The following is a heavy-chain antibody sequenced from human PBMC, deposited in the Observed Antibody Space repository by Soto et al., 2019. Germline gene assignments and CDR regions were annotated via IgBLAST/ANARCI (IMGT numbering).Heavy chain of an antibody. CDR2: IYYIGST. V-gene: IGHV4-61*01. CDR3: ARKSSGDFDY. CDR1: GGSVSSGTYY. D-gene: IGHD3-22*01. Sequence: SETLSLTCTVSGGSVSSGTYYWSWIRQPPGKGLEWIGYIYYIGSTNYNPSLRSRVTISVDTSKNQFSLKLSSVTAADTAVYYCARKSSGDFDYWGQGTLVTVLL. J-gene: IGHJ4*02.